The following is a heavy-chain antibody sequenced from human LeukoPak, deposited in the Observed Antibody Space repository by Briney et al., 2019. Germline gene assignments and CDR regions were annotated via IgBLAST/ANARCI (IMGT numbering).Heavy chain of an antibody. CDR2: IYISGNT. CDR3: ARVYSGTYHDAFGL. D-gene: IGHD1-26*01. V-gene: IGHV3-53*01. J-gene: IGHJ3*01. CDR1: GFTVSNNY. Sequence: PGGSLRLSCAASGFTVSNNYINWVRQAPGKGLEWVSVIYISGNTFYADSVKGRFTISRDNSENTVYLQMNSLRAEDTAMYYCARVYSGTYHDAFGLWGQGTLVTVSS.